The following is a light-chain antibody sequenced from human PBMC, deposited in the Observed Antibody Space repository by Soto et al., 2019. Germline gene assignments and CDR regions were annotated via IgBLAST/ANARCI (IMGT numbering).Light chain of an antibody. V-gene: IGKV3-20*01. CDR3: QQYGSSPIT. CDR1: QSVSSSY. J-gene: IGKJ3*01. Sequence: EIVLTQSPGTLSLSPGERATLSCRASQSVSSSYLAWYQQKPGQAPRLLIYGASSRATGIPDRFSGSGSGTGFTLTISRLEPEDFAVYYCQQYGSSPITFGPGTNVDIK. CDR2: GAS.